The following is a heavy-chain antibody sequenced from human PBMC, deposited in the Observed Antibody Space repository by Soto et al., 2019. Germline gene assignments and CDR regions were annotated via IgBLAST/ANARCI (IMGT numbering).Heavy chain of an antibody. CDR2: IYPYDSDT. J-gene: IGHJ3*02. V-gene: IGHV5-51*01. Sequence: GESLKISCKGSGYSFDSFWIGWVRQMPGKGLEWMGIIYPYDSDTRYSPSFQGQVTISADKSISTAYLQWSSLKASDTAMHYCARPANFYDSSGYYHDAFDISGQGTMVTVSS. CDR3: ARPANFYDSSGYYHDAFDI. CDR1: GYSFDSFW. D-gene: IGHD3-22*01.